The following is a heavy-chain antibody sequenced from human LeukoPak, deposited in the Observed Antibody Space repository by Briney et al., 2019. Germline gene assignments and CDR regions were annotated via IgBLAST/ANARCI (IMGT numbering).Heavy chain of an antibody. CDR2: INPNSGGT. CDR1: GYTFTGYY. J-gene: IGHJ3*02. D-gene: IGHD3-10*01. CDR3: AITRAIWFGEADAFDI. V-gene: IGHV1-2*02. Sequence: GASVKVSCKASGYTFTGYYMHWVRQAPGQGLEWMGWINPNSGGTNYAQKFQGRVTMTRDTSISTAYMELSRLRSDDTAVYYCAITRAIWFGEADAFDIWGQGTMVTASS.